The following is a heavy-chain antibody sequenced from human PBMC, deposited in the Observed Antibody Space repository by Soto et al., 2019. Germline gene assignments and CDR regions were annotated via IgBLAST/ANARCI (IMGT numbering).Heavy chain of an antibody. J-gene: IGHJ4*02. CDR3: AKDYDCSGGSCWPYFDY. V-gene: IGHV3-23*01. Sequence: GGSLRLSCAASGFTFSSYAMSWVRQAPGKGLEWVSAISGSGGSTYYADSVKGRFTISRDNSKNTQYLQMNSLRAEDTAVYYCAKDYDCSGGSCWPYFDYWGQGTLVTVSS. D-gene: IGHD2-15*01. CDR2: ISGSGGST. CDR1: GFTFSSYA.